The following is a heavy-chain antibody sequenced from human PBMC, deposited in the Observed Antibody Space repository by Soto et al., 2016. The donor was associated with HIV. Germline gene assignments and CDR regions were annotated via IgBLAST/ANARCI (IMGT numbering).Heavy chain of an antibody. J-gene: IGHJ4*02. Sequence: EMQLVQSGGGVAQPGGSRETPLVLPLDSPLMILSFHWIRQLPGKGLEWISRIGKGGDNIFYADSVQGRFTISRDNSKNSLFLQMDSLRPEDTAFYYCAKGRRDTILLNYYFDLWGQGTLVTVSS. CDR1: DSPLMILS. CDR2: IGKGGDNI. V-gene: IGHV3-43*02. D-gene: IGHD3-10*01. CDR3: AKGRRDTILLNYYFDL.